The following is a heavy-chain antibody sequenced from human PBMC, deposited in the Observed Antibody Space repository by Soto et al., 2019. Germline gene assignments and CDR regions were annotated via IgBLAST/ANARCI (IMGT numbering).Heavy chain of an antibody. CDR2: INHSGST. V-gene: IGHV4-34*01. CDR3: ARVERDRRYYYYYYMDV. J-gene: IGHJ6*03. Sequence: PSETLSLTCAVYGGSFCGYYWSWIRQPPGKGLEWIGEINHSGSTNYNPSLKSRVTISVDTSKNQFSLKLSSVTAADTAVYYCARVERDRRYYYYYYMDVWGKGTTVTVSS. CDR1: GGSFCGYY.